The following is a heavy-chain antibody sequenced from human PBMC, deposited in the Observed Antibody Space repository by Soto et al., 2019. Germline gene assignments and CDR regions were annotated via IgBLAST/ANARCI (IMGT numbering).Heavy chain of an antibody. CDR1: GFTFSSYW. J-gene: IGHJ6*03. CDR2: IKQDGSEK. Sequence: GGSLRLSCAASGFTFSSYWMNWVRQAPGKGLEWVANIKQDGSEKNYVDSVKGRFTISRYNAKNSLYLQMNSLRAEDTAVYYCGRDRFMDVWGKGTTVTVSS. V-gene: IGHV3-7*01. CDR3: GRDRFMDV.